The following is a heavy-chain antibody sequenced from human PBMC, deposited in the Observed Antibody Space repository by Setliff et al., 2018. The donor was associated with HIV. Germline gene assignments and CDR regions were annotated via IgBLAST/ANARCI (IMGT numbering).Heavy chain of an antibody. J-gene: IGHJ4*02. Sequence: SETLSLTCAVYGGSSNDYYWNWIRQPPGKGLEWIGEIHHTGYINYNPSLKSRVTISVDTSKNQFSLKLSSVTAADTAVFYCARLTTTYYYDSSAYYHPVWGQGTLVTVSS. D-gene: IGHD3-22*01. CDR3: ARLTTTYYYDSSAYYHPV. CDR2: IHHTGYI. CDR1: GGSSNDYY. V-gene: IGHV4-34*01.